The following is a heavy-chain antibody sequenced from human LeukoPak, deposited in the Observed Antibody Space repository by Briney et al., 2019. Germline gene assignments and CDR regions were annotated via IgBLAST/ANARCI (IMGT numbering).Heavy chain of an antibody. CDR2: TRRSGTT. Sequence: PSETLSLTCSASGGSISTYYWNWIRQPAGKGLEWIGRTRRSGTTNYDPSLKSRVTMSADTSKNQLSLKLSSVTAADTAVYYCARDFGSSIEYYFEDWGQGILVTVSS. D-gene: IGHD6-19*01. V-gene: IGHV4-4*07. J-gene: IGHJ4*02. CDR1: GGSISTYY. CDR3: ARDFGSSIEYYFED.